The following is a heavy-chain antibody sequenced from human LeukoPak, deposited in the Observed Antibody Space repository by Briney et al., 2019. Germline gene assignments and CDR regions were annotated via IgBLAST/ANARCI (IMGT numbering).Heavy chain of an antibody. D-gene: IGHD6-25*01. CDR3: VRRGQRLNPGLYYFDY. V-gene: IGHV4-39*01. J-gene: IGHJ4*02. CDR1: GASISSGDYY. Sequence: SETLSLTCTVSGASISSGDYYWGWIRQSPGKGLEWIVTIYYSGSTNYNPSLKSRVTISVDTSENQFSLRLSSVTATDTAVYYCVRRGQRLNPGLYYFDYWGQGTLVTVSS. CDR2: IYYSGST.